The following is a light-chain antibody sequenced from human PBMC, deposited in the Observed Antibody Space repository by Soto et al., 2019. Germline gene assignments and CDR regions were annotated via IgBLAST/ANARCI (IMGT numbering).Light chain of an antibody. CDR1: SSNIGSNY. CDR3: AAWDDSLSGSFV. CDR2: RNN. V-gene: IGLV1-47*01. J-gene: IGLJ1*01. Sequence: VLTQPPSASGTPGQRVTISCSGSSSNIGSNYVYWYQQLPGTAPKLLIYRNNQRPSGVPDRFSGSKSGTSASLAISGLRSEDEADYYCAAWDDSLSGSFVFGTGTKVTVL.